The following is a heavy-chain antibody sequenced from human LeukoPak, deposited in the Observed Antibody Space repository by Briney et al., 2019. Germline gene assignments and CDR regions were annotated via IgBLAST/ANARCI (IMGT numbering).Heavy chain of an antibody. D-gene: IGHD6-13*01. J-gene: IGHJ5*02. V-gene: IGHV3-48*02. Sequence: PGGSLRLSCAASGFTFSSFNMNWVRHTPGKGLEWISYISSSSSTIYYADSVKGRFTISRDNAKSSLYLQMNSLRDEDTAVYYCARYPSVAATGWGRWFDHWGQGTLATVSS. CDR2: ISSSSSTI. CDR1: GFTFSSFN. CDR3: ARYPSVAATGWGRWFDH.